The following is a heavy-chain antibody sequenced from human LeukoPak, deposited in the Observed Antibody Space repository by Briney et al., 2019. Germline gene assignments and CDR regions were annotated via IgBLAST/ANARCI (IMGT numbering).Heavy chain of an antibody. V-gene: IGHV3-48*03. J-gene: IGHJ6*04. CDR3: AELGITMIGGV. D-gene: IGHD3-10*02. Sequence: GGSLRLSCTASGFTLSSYEMSWIRQAPGKGLEWVSSIDYSGGSTHYADSVKGRFTISRDNAKNSLYLQMNSLRAEDTAVYYCAELGITMIGGVWGKGTTVTISS. CDR1: GFTLSSYE. CDR2: IDYSGGST.